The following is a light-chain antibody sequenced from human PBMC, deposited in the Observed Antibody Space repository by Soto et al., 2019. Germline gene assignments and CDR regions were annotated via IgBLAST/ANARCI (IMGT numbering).Light chain of an antibody. J-gene: IGLJ2*01. Sequence: QAVVTQEPSLTVSPGGTVTLTCASTSGAVSSGSYPTWYQQKPGQTPRPLIYNTDSKYSWTPARFSGSLLGGQAALTLSAAQPEDEAEYYCLLYYSGARVFGGGTKLTVL. CDR2: NTD. CDR3: LLYYSGARV. V-gene: IGLV7-43*01. CDR1: SGAVSSGSY.